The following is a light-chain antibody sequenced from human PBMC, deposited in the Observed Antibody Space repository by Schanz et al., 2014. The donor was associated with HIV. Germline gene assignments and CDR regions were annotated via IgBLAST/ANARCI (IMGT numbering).Light chain of an antibody. J-gene: IGKJ5*01. CDR2: SAS. CDR1: QTVSSNS. Sequence: EIVMTQSPVTLSLSPGERATLSCRASQTVSSNSLGWYQQKRGQVPRLLIYSASRRANGIPDRFSGSGSGTDFTLTISRLEPEDFAVYYCQQYGSSPITFGQGTRLEIK. CDR3: QQYGSSPIT. V-gene: IGKV3-20*01.